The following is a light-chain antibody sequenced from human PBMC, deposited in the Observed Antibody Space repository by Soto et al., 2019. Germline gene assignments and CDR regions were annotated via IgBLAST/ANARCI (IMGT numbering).Light chain of an antibody. J-gene: IGLJ1*01. V-gene: IGLV2-14*01. CDR2: EVT. CDR1: SSDVGAYNY. CDR3: SSYTRSSTLYV. Sequence: QSALTQPASVYGSPGQSITISCTGTSSDVGAYNYVCWYKQHPGKAPPLMMYEVTNRPSGVSDRCSGSKSGNTASLTISGLQAEYEADYYCSSYTRSSTLYVFGTGTKVTVL.